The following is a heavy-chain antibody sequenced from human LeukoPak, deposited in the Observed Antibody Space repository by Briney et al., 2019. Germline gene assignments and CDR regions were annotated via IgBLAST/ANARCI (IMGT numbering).Heavy chain of an antibody. Sequence: GGSLRPSCAASGFTFSNAWMSWVRQAPGKGLEWVGRIKSKTDGGTTDYAAPVKGRFTISRDDSKNTLYLQMNSLKTEDTAVYYCTTDKIVVVTRFDYWGQGTLVTVSS. CDR2: IKSKTDGGTT. J-gene: IGHJ4*02. V-gene: IGHV3-15*01. CDR3: TTDKIVVVTRFDY. D-gene: IGHD3-22*01. CDR1: GFTFSNAW.